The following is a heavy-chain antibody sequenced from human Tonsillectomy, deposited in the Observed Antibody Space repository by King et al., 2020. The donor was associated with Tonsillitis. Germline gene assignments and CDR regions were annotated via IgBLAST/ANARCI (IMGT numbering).Heavy chain of an antibody. J-gene: IGHJ5*02. Sequence: VQLVESGGGLVQPGGSLRLSCVASGFTFSNYAMSWVRQAPGKGLEWVTGLSSGGGSTYYADSVKGRFTISRDNSNNTLYLKMNSLRAEDTAIYYCARMRNGAYDFWSGYYSAWFDPWGQGTLVIVSS. CDR3: ARMRNGAYDFWSGYYSAWFDP. V-gene: IGHV3-23*04. CDR1: GFTFSNYA. D-gene: IGHD3-3*01. CDR2: LSSGGGST.